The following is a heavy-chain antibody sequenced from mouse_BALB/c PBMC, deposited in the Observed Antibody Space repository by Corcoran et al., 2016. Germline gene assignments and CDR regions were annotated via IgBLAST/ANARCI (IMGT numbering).Heavy chain of an antibody. D-gene: IGHD2-14*01. Sequence: EVLLQPSGPELVKPGASVKIPCKASGSTFTDYNKDWVKQRHGKSLEWIGDINPNNGGTIYNQKFKGKATLTVDKSSSTAYMELRSLTSEDTVVYYCARRGDLYYRYGYAMDYWGQGTSVTVSS. V-gene: IGHV1-18*01. CDR2: INPNNGGT. J-gene: IGHJ4*01. CDR3: ARRGDLYYRYGYAMDY. CDR1: GSTFTDYN.